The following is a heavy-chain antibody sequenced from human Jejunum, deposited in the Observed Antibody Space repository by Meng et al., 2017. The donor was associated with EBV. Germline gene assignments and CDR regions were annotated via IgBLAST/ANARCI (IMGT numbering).Heavy chain of an antibody. J-gene: IGHJ4*02. CDR3: VREIRGYYSAY. Sequence: QVQLVESGGGVVQPGMSLRLSCAASGFTFSSYAMQWVCQAPGKGLEWVALISYDGSNKYYADSVKGRFTISRDSSKNTLFLQMNSLRAEDTAVYYCVREIRGYYSAYWGQGALVTVSS. CDR1: GFTFSSYA. CDR2: ISYDGSNK. D-gene: IGHD3-3*01. V-gene: IGHV3-30-3*01.